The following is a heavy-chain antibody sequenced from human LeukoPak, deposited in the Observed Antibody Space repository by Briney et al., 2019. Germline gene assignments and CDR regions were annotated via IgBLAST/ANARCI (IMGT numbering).Heavy chain of an antibody. D-gene: IGHD2-2*01. J-gene: IGHJ4*02. V-gene: IGHV4-34*01. CDR1: GGSFSGYY. CDR3: ARDCSSTSCYGEPRLTY. CDR2: INHSGST. Sequence: SETLSLTCAVYGGSFSGYYWSWIRQPPGKGLEWIGEINHSGSTDYNPSLKSRVTISVDTSKNQFSLRLRSVTAADTAVYYCARDCSSTSCYGEPRLTYWGQGILVTVSS.